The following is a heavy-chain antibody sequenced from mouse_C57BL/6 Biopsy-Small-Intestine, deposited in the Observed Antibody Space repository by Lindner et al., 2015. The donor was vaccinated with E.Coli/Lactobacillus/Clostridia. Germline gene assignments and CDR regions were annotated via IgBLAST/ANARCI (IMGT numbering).Heavy chain of an antibody. CDR2: ISPHNGIS. D-gene: IGHD3-2*02. V-gene: IGHV1-31*01. CDR3: ARSVDSSGYVAN. J-gene: IGHJ3*01. Sequence: EVQLQESGPELVKPGASVKISCKASGDSISGYYMHRVKQSHGSVLDWIGYISPHNGISSYNQKFKGKARLTVDKSSRTAYMELRSLTSEDSAIYYCARSVDSSGYVANWGQGTLVTVSA. CDR1: GDSISGYY.